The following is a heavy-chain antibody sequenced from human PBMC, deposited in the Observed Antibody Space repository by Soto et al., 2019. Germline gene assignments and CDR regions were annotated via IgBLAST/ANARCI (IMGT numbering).Heavy chain of an antibody. D-gene: IGHD1-26*01. V-gene: IGHV4-59*08. CDR3: ARRWELPRGWFDP. Sequence: QVQLQESGPGLVKPSETLSLTCTVSGGSISSYYWSWIRQPPGKGLEWIGYIYYSGSTNYNPPLKSRGTISVDTSKNQFSLKLSSVTAADTAVYYCARRWELPRGWFDPWGQGTLVTVSS. CDR2: IYYSGST. J-gene: IGHJ5*02. CDR1: GGSISSYY.